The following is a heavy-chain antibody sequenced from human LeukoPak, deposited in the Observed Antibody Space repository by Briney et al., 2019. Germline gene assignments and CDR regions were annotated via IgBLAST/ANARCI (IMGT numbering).Heavy chain of an antibody. CDR2: IKQDGSET. Sequence: GGSLRLSCAASGFTFSSYWMGWVRQVPGKGLEWVANIKQDGSETYYVDSVKGRFTISRDNAKNSLYLHMNSLRAEDTAVYYCARAINLEYWGQGTLVTVSS. CDR3: ARAINLEY. CDR1: GFTFSSYW. V-gene: IGHV3-7*03. J-gene: IGHJ4*02. D-gene: IGHD5-24*01.